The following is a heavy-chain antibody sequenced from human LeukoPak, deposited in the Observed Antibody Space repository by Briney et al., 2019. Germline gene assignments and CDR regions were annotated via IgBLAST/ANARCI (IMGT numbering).Heavy chain of an antibody. J-gene: IGHJ4*02. CDR2: ISSSSNTI. CDR3: ARDWLSMTTVTTGDYY. D-gene: IGHD4-17*01. Sequence: GGSLRLSCAASGFTFSSYSMNWVRQAPGKGLDWVSYISSSSNTIYYADSVKGRFTISRDNAKNSLYLQMNSLRAEDTAVYYCARDWLSMTTVTTGDYYWGQGTLVTVSP. CDR1: GFTFSSYS. V-gene: IGHV3-48*01.